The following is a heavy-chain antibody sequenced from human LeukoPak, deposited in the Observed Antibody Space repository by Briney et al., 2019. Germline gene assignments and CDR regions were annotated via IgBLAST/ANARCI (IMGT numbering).Heavy chain of an antibody. J-gene: IGHJ3*02. Sequence: ASVKVSCKASGYTFTGYYMHCVRQAPGQGLEWMGWINPNSGGTNYAQKFQGWVTMTRDTSISTAYMELSRLRSDDTAVYYCARDRGSGSYLPSNDAFDIWGQGTMVTVSS. D-gene: IGHD3-10*01. V-gene: IGHV1-2*04. CDR2: INPNSGGT. CDR3: ARDRGSGSYLPSNDAFDI. CDR1: GYTFTGYY.